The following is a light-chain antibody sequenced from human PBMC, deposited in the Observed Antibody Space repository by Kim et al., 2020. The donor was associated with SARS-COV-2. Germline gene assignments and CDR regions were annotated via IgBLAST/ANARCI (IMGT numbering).Light chain of an antibody. Sequence: SASQGDRVTITCRTSQRSGNCLNWDQQKPGRAHKLLSYGASSLQSGVPSRFSGSGSGTDFTLTINSLQPEDFTTYYCQQSYSTPNTFGQGTKLEI. J-gene: IGKJ2*01. V-gene: IGKV1-39*01. CDR3: QQSYSTPNT. CDR2: GAS. CDR1: QRSGNC.